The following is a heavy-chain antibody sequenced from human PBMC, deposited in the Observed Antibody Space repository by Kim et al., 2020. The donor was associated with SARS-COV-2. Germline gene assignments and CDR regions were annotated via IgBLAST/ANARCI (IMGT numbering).Heavy chain of an antibody. Sequence: SETLSLTCTVSGGSISSGGYYWSWIRQHPGKGLEWIGYIYYSGSTYDNPSLKSRVTISVDTSKNQFSLKLSSVTAADTAVYYCARDSGSTVTIHSWFDPWGQGTLVTVSS. V-gene: IGHV4-31*03. D-gene: IGHD4-17*01. CDR1: GGSISSGGYY. CDR2: IYYSGST. J-gene: IGHJ5*02. CDR3: ARDSGSTVTIHSWFDP.